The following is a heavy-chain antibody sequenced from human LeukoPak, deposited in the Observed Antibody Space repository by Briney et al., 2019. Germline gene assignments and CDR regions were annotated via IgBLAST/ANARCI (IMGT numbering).Heavy chain of an antibody. J-gene: IGHJ4*02. V-gene: IGHV3-23*01. CDR2: ISGSGGST. Sequence: GGSLRLSCAASGFTFSSYAMSWVRRAPGTGLEWVSAISGSGGSTYYADSVKGRFTISRDNSKNTLYLQMNSLRAEDTAVYYCAKDRGGFYDFWSGYNFDYWGQGTLVTVSS. CDR1: GFTFSSYA. D-gene: IGHD3-3*01. CDR3: AKDRGGFYDFWSGYNFDY.